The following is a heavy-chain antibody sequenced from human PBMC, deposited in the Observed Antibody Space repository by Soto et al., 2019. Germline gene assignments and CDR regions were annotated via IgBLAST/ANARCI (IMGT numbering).Heavy chain of an antibody. V-gene: IGHV1-69*12. CDR3: ARDDLGSSLGLGKY. CDR2: IIPIFGTA. CDR1: GGTFSSYA. J-gene: IGHJ4*02. Sequence: QVQLVQSGAEVKKPGSSVKVSCKASGGTFSSYAISWVRQAPGQGLEWTGGIIPIFGTANYAQKFQGRVTITADESTSTAYMELSSLRSEDTAVYYCARDDLGSSLGLGKYWGQGTLVTVSS. D-gene: IGHD6-6*01.